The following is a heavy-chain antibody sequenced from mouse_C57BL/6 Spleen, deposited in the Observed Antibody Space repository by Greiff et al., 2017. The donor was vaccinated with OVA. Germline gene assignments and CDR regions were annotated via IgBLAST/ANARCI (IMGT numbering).Heavy chain of an antibody. D-gene: IGHD2-2*01. J-gene: IGHJ3*01. V-gene: IGHV6-3*01. CDR3: TVGYDGTFAY. CDR2: IRLKSDNYAT. CDR1: GFTFSNYW. Sequence: EVQVVESGGGLVQPGGSMKLSCVASGFTFSNYWMNWVRQSPEKGLEWVAQIRLKSDNYATHYAESVKGRFTISRDDSKSSVYLQMNNLRAEDTGIYYCTVGYDGTFAYWGQGTLVTVSA.